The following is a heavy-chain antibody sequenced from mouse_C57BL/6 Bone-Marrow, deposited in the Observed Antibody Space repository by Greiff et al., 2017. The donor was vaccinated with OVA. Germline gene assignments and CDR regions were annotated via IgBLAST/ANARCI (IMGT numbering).Heavy chain of an antibody. CDR2: INPNNGGT. CDR1: GYTFTDYY. D-gene: IGHD2-3*01. Sequence: EVQLQQSGPELVKPGASVKISCKASGYTFTDYYMNWVKQSHGKSLEWIGDINPNNGGTSYNQTFKGKATLTVDKSSSTAYMELRSLPSADSAVYDCARSVDGYCPTEVWGQGTTLTVSA. J-gene: IGHJ2*01. V-gene: IGHV1-26*01. CDR3: ARSVDGYCPTEV.